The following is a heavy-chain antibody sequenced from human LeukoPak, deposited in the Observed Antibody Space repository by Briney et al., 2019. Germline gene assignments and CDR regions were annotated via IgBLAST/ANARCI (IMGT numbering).Heavy chain of an antibody. J-gene: IGHJ4*02. CDR2: IYYIGST. CDR1: GGSISSYY. V-gene: IGHV4-59*01. CDR3: ARGYVYGDTGSFDS. D-gene: IGHD4-17*01. Sequence: SETLSLTCTVSGGSISSYYWSWIRQPPGKGLEWIGYIYYIGSTTYNPSLESRVTISVDTSNNQFSLRLTSVTAADTAVYFCARGYVYGDTGSFDSWGQGTLVTVSS.